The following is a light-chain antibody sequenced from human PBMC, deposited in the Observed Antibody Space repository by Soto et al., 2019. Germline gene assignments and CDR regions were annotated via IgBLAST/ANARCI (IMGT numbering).Light chain of an antibody. CDR2: EVS. CDR1: RNYNL. CDR3: CSYPGSSILYV. V-gene: IGLV2-23*02. Sequence: QSALTQPASVSGSPGQSITISCTGTRNYNLVSWYQQHPGKAPKLVIYEVSERPSGVSNRFSGSKSGNTASLTISGLQAEDEADYYCCSYPGSSILYVFGTGTKLTVL. J-gene: IGLJ1*01.